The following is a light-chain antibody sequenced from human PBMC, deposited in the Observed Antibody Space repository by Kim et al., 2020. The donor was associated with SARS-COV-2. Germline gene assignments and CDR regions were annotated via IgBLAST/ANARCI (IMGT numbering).Light chain of an antibody. V-gene: IGLV5-45*02. CDR1: SGINVGTYK. CDR3: MISYSGAWV. J-gene: IGLJ3*02. Sequence: QPVLTQPSSLSASPGASASLTCTLRSGINVGTYKIYWYQQKPGSPPQYLLRYKSDSDKQQGSGVPSRFSGSKDASANAGILLISGLQSEDEADYYCMISYSGAWVFGGGTRLTVL. CDR2: YKSDSDK.